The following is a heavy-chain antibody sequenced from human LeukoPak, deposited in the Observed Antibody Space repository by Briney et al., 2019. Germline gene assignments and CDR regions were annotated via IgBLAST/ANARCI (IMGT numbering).Heavy chain of an antibody. CDR2: IYYSGST. J-gene: IGHJ4*02. Sequence: SETLSLTCTVSGGSISSYYWSWIRQPPGKGLEWIGYIYYSGSTNYNPSLKSRLTISVDTSKNQFSLKLSSVTAADTAVYYCARVQESQIDYYFDYWGQGTLVTVSS. D-gene: IGHD3-9*01. V-gene: IGHV4-59*01. CDR1: GGSISSYY. CDR3: ARVQESQIDYYFDY.